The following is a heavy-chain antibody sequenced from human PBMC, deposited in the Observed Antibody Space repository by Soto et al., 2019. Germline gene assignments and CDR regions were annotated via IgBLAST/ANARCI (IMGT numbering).Heavy chain of an antibody. Sequence: GGSLRLSCAASGFTFSSYAMSWVRQAPGKGLEWVSAISGSGGSTYYADSVKGRFTISRDNSKNTLYLQMNSLRAEDTAVYYCAKSPGSWGGMGDAFDIWGQGTMVTVSS. CDR2: ISGSGGST. V-gene: IGHV3-23*01. CDR1: GFTFSSYA. D-gene: IGHD3-10*01. J-gene: IGHJ3*02. CDR3: AKSPGSWGGMGDAFDI.